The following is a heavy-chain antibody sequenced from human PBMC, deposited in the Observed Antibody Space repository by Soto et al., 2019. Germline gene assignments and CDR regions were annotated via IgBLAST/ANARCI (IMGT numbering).Heavy chain of an antibody. J-gene: IGHJ4*02. CDR2: IDNSGNT. D-gene: IGHD3-3*01. V-gene: IGHV4-4*07. Sequence: SETLSLTCTVSDGSISTYFCNWIRQPAGKGLEWIGRIDNSGNTNYNPSLKSRVTMSADTSRNQFSLKLNSVTAADTAVYYCARGGQDFWSGPFDYWGQGALVTV. CDR3: ARGGQDFWSGPFDY. CDR1: DGSISTYF.